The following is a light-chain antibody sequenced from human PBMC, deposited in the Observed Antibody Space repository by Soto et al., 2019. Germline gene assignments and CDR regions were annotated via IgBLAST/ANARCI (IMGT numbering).Light chain of an antibody. Sequence: IQLTQSPSSLSASVGDRVTITCRASQGISSFLAWYQQKPGKAPKLLIYGASTLQSVVPSRFSGSGSGTDFTLHIGSLQPADFAPYYCQQLNSFPIPFGPGTKVDIQ. V-gene: IGKV1-9*01. CDR2: GAS. CDR1: QGISSF. CDR3: QQLNSFPIP. J-gene: IGKJ3*01.